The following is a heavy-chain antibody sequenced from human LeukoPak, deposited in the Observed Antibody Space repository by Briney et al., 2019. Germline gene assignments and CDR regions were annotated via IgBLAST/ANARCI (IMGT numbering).Heavy chain of an antibody. CDR3: ARDAVAVGVRGSWFDP. Sequence: ASVKVSCKASGYTFTGYYMHWVRQAPGQGLEWMGWINPNSGDTNYAQRFQGRVTMTRDTSISTAYMELSRLRSDDTALYYCARDAVAVGVRGSWFDPWGQGTLVTVSS. V-gene: IGHV1-2*02. CDR2: INPNSGDT. J-gene: IGHJ5*02. CDR1: GYTFTGYY. D-gene: IGHD6-19*01.